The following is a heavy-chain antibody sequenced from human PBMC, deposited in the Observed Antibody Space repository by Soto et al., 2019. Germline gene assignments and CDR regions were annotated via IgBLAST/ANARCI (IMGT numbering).Heavy chain of an antibody. CDR1: GGSISSGGYY. D-gene: IGHD3-3*01. CDR2: IYYSGST. CDR3: ARLYYDFWSGYLPNYYYYGMDV. Sequence: PSETLSLTCTVSGGSISSGGYYWSWIRQHPGKGLEWIGYIYYSGSTYYNPSLKSLVTISVDTSKNQFSLKLSSVTAADTAVYYCARLYYDFWSGYLPNYYYYGMDVWGQGTTVTVSS. J-gene: IGHJ6*02. V-gene: IGHV4-30-4*08.